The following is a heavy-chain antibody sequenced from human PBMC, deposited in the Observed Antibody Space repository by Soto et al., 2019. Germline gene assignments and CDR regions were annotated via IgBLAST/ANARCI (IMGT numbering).Heavy chain of an antibody. D-gene: IGHD4-17*01. J-gene: IGHJ4*02. Sequence: EMQLVESGGGLVQPGGSLRLACLASGFTFNSHWMGWVRQSPGKGLEWVANIDRDGRDKYYVDSVKGRFTLSRDNAKNSGFLQMNSLRVEDTAMYYCARHGYFTFDYWGLGTLVTVSS. CDR3: ARHGYFTFDY. CDR2: IDRDGRDK. CDR1: GFTFNSHW. V-gene: IGHV3-7*04.